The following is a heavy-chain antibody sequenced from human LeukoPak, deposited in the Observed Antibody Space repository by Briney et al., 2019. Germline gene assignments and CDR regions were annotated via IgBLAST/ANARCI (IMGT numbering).Heavy chain of an antibody. Sequence: ASVKVSCKASGYTFTSYDINWVRQAPGQGLEWMGWMNPNSGNTGYAQKFQGRVTITRNTSISTAYMELSSLRSEDTAVYYCARYVTDPTSQYYMDVWGKGTTVTVSS. CDR2: MNPNSGNT. CDR3: ARYVTDPTSQYYMDV. D-gene: IGHD5-24*01. CDR1: GYTFTSYD. J-gene: IGHJ6*03. V-gene: IGHV1-8*03.